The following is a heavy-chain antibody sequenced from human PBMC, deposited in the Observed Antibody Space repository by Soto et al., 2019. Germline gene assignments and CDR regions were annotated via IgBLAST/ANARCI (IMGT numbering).Heavy chain of an antibody. CDR2: IYRGGNT. CDR3: ASVGYCSTTTCPPA. D-gene: IGHD2-2*01. CDR1: GLTVSTNY. V-gene: IGHV3-53*01. Sequence: WGSLRLSCSASGLTVSTNYMTWCRQAPGKGLEWVSVIYRGGNTYHADSVQGRFSISRDNSKNTVDLQMNNLRAKDTAMYYCASVGYCSTTTCPPAWGQGTLVTVSS. J-gene: IGHJ4*02.